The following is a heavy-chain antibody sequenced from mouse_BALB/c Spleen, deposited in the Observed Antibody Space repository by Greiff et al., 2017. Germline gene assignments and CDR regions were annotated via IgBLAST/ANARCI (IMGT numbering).Heavy chain of an antibody. CDR1: GFNIKDTY. CDR3: ARLGGYDEDYAMDY. Sequence: VQLQQSGAELVKPGASVKLSCTASGFNIKDTYMHWVKQRPEQGLEWIGRIDPANGNTKYDPKFQGKATITADTSSNTAYLQLSSLTSEDTAVYYCARLGGYDEDYAMDYWGQGTSVTVSS. J-gene: IGHJ4*01. D-gene: IGHD2-2*01. CDR2: IDPANGNT. V-gene: IGHV14-3*02.